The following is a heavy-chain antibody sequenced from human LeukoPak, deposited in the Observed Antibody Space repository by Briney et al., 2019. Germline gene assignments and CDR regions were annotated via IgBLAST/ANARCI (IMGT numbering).Heavy chain of an antibody. CDR1: GFSLSTGGVG. V-gene: IGHV2-5*01. CDR2: IYWNDDK. D-gene: IGHD6-19*01. J-gene: IGHJ5*02. CDR3: AHSRDSSGWATYNWFDP. Sequence: SGPTLVNPTQTLTLTCTFSGFSLSTGGVGVGWIRQPPGKALEWLALIYWNDDKRYSPSLKSRLTITKDTSKNQVVLTMTNMDPVDTATYYCAHSRDSSGWATYNWFDPWGQGTQVTVSS.